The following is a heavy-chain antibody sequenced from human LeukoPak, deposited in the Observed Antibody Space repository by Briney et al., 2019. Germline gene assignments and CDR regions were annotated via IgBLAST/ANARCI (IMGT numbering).Heavy chain of an antibody. D-gene: IGHD2-15*01. CDR2: IRSKANSYAT. J-gene: IGHJ4*02. CDR1: GFTFSGSA. Sequence: PGGSLRLSCAASGFTFSGSAMHWVRQASGKGLEWVGRIRSKANSYATAYAASVKGRFTISRDDSKNTAYLQMDSLKTEDTAVYYCAFASVVVAATGFDYWGQGTLVTVSS. CDR3: AFASVVVAATGFDY. V-gene: IGHV3-73*01.